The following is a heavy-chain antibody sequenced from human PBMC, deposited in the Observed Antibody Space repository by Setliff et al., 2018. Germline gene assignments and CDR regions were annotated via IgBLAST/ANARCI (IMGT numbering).Heavy chain of an antibody. D-gene: IGHD3-3*01. V-gene: IGHV1-46*03. J-gene: IGHJ3*02. CDR1: GYTLSKYY. Sequence: GASVKVSCKASGYTLSKYYMHWVRQAPGQGLEWMGIINPSGGLTKYAQKFQGRVTMTSDTSTNTVYLEVSSLRSEDTDVYFCARDRFYNSWSGTSITAPHDAFDIWGQGTMVTVSS. CDR2: INPSGGLT. CDR3: ARDRFYNSWSGTSITAPHDAFDI.